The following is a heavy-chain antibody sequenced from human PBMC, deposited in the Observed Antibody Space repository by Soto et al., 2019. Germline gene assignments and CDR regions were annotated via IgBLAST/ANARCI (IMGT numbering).Heavy chain of an antibody. Sequence: KASETLSLTCTVSGGSISSGGYYWSWIRQHPGKGLEWIGYIYYSGSTYYNPSLKSRVTISVDTSKNQFSLKLSSVTAADTAVYYCARDRRANYYGSGSYFDYWGQGTLVTVSS. V-gene: IGHV4-31*03. CDR3: ARDRRANYYGSGSYFDY. CDR1: GGSISSGGYY. J-gene: IGHJ4*02. D-gene: IGHD3-10*01. CDR2: IYYSGST.